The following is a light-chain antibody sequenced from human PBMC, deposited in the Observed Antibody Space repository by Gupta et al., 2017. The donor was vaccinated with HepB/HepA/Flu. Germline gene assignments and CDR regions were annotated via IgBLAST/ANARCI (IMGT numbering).Light chain of an antibody. J-gene: IGLJ2*01. V-gene: IGLV3-25*03. CDR1: ALPKQY. CDR3: QSADSSGTAEV. CDR2: KDS. Sequence: SSELTQPPSVSVSPGQTARSTCSGDALPKQYAYWYQQKPGQAPVLVIYKDSERPSGIPERFSGSSSGTTVTLTISGVQAEDEADYYCQSADSSGTAEVFGGGTKLTVL.